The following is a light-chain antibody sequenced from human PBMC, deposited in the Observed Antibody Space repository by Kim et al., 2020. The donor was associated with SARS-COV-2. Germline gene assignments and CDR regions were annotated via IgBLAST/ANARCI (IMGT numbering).Light chain of an antibody. Sequence: GQSVTTSCPGASSDIGSYNFVSWYQQLPGKAPKLMIYEVTKRPSGVPDRFSGSKSGNTASLTVSGLQADDEADYYCSSYAGSNNFVFGTGTKVTVL. CDR3: SSYAGSNNFV. J-gene: IGLJ1*01. V-gene: IGLV2-8*01. CDR1: SSDIGSYNF. CDR2: EVT.